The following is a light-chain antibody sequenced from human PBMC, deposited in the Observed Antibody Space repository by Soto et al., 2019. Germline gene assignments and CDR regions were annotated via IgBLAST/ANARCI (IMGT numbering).Light chain of an antibody. CDR3: AAWDDSLNGSWV. CDR2: SNN. V-gene: IGLV1-44*01. J-gene: IGLJ3*02. CDR1: SSNIGSNT. Sequence: QSVLTQPPSASGTPGQRVTISCSGSSSNIGSNTVNWYQQLPGTAPKLLIYSNNQRPSGVPDRFSGSQSGTSASLAISGLQSQDEADYYCAAWDDSLNGSWVFGGGTKLTVL.